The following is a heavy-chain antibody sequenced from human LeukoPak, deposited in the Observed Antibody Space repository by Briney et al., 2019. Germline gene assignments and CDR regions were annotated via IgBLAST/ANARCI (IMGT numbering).Heavy chain of an antibody. CDR3: ARVANDFWSGYNWFDP. CDR2: INPSGGST. Sequence: ASVKVSCKASGYTFTSYYMHWVRQAPGQGLEWMGIINPSGGSTGYAQKFQGRVTMTRDMSTSTVYMELSSLRSEDTAVYYCARVANDFWSGYNWFDPWGQGTLVTVSS. D-gene: IGHD3-3*01. CDR1: GYTFTSYY. J-gene: IGHJ5*02. V-gene: IGHV1-46*01.